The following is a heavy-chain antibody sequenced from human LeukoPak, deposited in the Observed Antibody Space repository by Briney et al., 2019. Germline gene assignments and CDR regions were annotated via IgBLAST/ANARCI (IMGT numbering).Heavy chain of an antibody. CDR2: IYHSGST. D-gene: IGHD3-3*01. J-gene: IGHJ6*02. Sequence: SETLSLTCAVSGGSISSGGYSWSWIRQPPGKGLEWIGYIYHSGSTYYNPSLKSRVTISVDRSKNQFSLKLSSVTAVDTAVYYCARTDDYYYGMDVWGQGTTVTVSS. CDR1: GGSISSGGYS. CDR3: ARTDDYYYGMDV. V-gene: IGHV4-30-2*01.